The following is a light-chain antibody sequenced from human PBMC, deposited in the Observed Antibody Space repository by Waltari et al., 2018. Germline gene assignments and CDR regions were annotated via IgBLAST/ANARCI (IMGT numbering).Light chain of an antibody. Sequence: QSALTQPASVSGSPGQSITISCPGSSSDVGGYIYVSWYQQHPGKAPKLMIFEVTNRPSGVSNRFSGSKSGNTASLTISGLQSEDEADYYCSSYTSSNSVVFGGGTKLTVL. CDR1: SSDVGGYIY. V-gene: IGLV2-14*01. CDR3: SSYTSSNSVV. J-gene: IGLJ2*01. CDR2: EVT.